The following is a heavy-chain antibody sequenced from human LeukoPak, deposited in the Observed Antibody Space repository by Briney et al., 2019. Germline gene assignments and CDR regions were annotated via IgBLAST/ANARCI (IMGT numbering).Heavy chain of an antibody. V-gene: IGHV3-15*01. J-gene: IGHJ5*02. CDR1: GLTFSHAW. D-gene: IGHD1-26*01. Sequence: GGSLRLSCAASGLTFSHAWMSWVRQAPGKGLEWVGRIKGRSDGGTTDYAASVKGRFTISRDDSKKTLYLQMNSLKTEDTGVYYCSTDGGIVGPPGGRGPLVTVSS. CDR3: STDGGIVGPP. CDR2: IKGRSDGGTT.